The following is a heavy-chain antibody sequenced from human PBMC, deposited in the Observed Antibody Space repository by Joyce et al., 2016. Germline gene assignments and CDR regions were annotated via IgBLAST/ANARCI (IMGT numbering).Heavy chain of an antibody. D-gene: IGHD3-22*01. V-gene: IGHV3-30*14. CDR2: ISYDGKNK. CDR3: ARDPGYYDRGGYHNFDY. J-gene: IGHJ4*02. CDR1: GFTFNSYP. Sequence: QVQLVESGGGVVQPGRSLRLSCAASGFTFNSYPWHWVRQAPGKGLEWVAFISYDGKNKDYADSVKGRFTISRDNSKNTLYLQMKSLRAEDTAVYFCARDPGYYDRGGYHNFDYWGQGTLVTVSS.